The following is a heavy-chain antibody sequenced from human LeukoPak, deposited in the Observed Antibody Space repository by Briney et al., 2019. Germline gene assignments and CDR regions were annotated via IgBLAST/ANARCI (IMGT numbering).Heavy chain of an antibody. J-gene: IGHJ6*03. CDR3: ARLRSYYMDV. CDR1: GYTFTSYD. Sequence: ASVKVSCKASGYTFTSYDINWVRQATGQGLEWMGWMNPNSGNTNYAQKLQGRVTMTTDTSTSTAYMELRSLRSDDTAVYYCARLRSYYMDVWGKGTTVTVSS. CDR2: MNPNSGNT. V-gene: IGHV1-18*01. D-gene: IGHD5-24*01.